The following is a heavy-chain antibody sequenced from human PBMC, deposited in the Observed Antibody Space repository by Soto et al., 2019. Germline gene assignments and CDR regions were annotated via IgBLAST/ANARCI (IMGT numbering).Heavy chain of an antibody. D-gene: IGHD5-18*01. J-gene: IGHJ2*01. V-gene: IGHV3-30*18. Sequence: PGGSLRLSCAASGFTFSSYGMHWVRQAPGKGLEWVAVISYDGSNKYYADSVKGRFTISRDNSKNTLYLQMNSLRAEDTAVYYCAKEISLGYSYGYPGRWYFDLWGRGTLVTVSS. CDR2: ISYDGSNK. CDR3: AKEISLGYSYGYPGRWYFDL. CDR1: GFTFSSYG.